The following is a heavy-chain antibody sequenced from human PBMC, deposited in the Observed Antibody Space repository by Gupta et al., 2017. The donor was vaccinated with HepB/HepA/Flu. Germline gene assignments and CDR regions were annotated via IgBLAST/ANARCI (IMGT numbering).Heavy chain of an antibody. D-gene: IGHD5-12*01. J-gene: IGHJ6*03. CDR1: GFTFSGSA. Sequence: EVQLVESGGGLVQPGGSLKLSCAASGFTFSGSAMHWVRQASGKGLEWVGRIRSKANSYATSYAASVKGRFTISRDDSKNTAYLQMNSLKIEDTAVYYCTGLPNSDYYYYYYMDVWGKGTTVTVSS. V-gene: IGHV3-73*02. CDR2: IRSKANSYAT. CDR3: TGLPNSDYYYYYYMDV.